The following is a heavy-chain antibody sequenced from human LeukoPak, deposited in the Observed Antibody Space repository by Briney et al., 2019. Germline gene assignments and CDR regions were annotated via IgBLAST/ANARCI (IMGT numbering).Heavy chain of an antibody. J-gene: IGHJ4*02. V-gene: IGHV3-7*01. CDR2: IRQDGTEK. CDR1: GFTFRTYW. CDR3: ARDSGSSGYDVLDY. Sequence: GGSLRLSCAGSGFTFRTYWMTWVRQAPGKGLEWVANIRQDGTEKNYVDSVRGRFTISRDNAENSLYLQMNSLRAEDTAVYFCARDSGSSGYDVLDYWGQGTLVTVSS. D-gene: IGHD5-12*01.